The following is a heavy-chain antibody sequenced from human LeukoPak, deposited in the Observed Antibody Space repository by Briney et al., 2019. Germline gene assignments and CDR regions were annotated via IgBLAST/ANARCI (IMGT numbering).Heavy chain of an antibody. CDR1: GYSFTSYW. CDR3: ARLPNYYDSSGYYYVRDAFDI. Sequence: GESLKISCKGSGYSFTSYWIGWVRQMPGKGLEWMGIIYPGDSDTRYSPSFQGQVTISADKSISTAYLQWSSLKASDTAMYYCARLPNYYDSSGYYYVRDAFDIWGQGTMVTVSS. D-gene: IGHD3-22*01. V-gene: IGHV5-51*01. CDR2: IYPGDSDT. J-gene: IGHJ3*02.